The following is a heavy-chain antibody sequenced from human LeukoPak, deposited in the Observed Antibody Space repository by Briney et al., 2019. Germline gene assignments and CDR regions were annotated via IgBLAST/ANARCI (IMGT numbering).Heavy chain of an antibody. D-gene: IGHD3-10*01. Sequence: GGSLRLSCAASGFTFSNYGMHWVRQAPGKGLEWVGRIKSKTDGGTIDYAAPVKGRFIISRDDSKNTLYLQMNSLKTEDTAVYYCTTGGITMVRGVITSFDYWGQGTLVTVSS. CDR2: IKSKTDGGTI. J-gene: IGHJ4*02. V-gene: IGHV3-15*01. CDR3: TTGGITMVRGVITSFDY. CDR1: GFTFSNYG.